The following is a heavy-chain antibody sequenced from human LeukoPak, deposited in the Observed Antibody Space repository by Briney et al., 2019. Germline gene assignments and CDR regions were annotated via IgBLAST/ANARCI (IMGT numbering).Heavy chain of an antibody. CDR1: CGSTSSYY. Sequence: SETLSLTCTVSCGSTSSYYWSWIRQPAGKGLEWIGYIYYSGSTNYNPSLKSRVTISVDTSKNQFSLKLSSVTAADTAVYYCARESGSGWYKSGYFDYWGQGTLVTVSS. V-gene: IGHV4-59*01. D-gene: IGHD6-19*01. CDR2: IYYSGST. J-gene: IGHJ4*02. CDR3: ARESGSGWYKSGYFDY.